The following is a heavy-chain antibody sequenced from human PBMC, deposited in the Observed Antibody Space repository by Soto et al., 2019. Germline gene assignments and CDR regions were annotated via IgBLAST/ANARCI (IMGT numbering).Heavy chain of an antibody. J-gene: IGHJ4*02. Sequence: QVQLVESGGDVVQSGRSLRLSCTASGFTFSTYAMHWVRQAPGKGLEWVTVISYDGTNEYYADSVKDRFTVSRDNSKNTLYLQMNSLRLEDTAVYYCARDRRYYGSATCPDYWGQGTLVTVSS. CDR2: ISYDGTNE. CDR3: ARDRRYYGSATCPDY. V-gene: IGHV3-30-3*01. CDR1: GFTFSTYA. D-gene: IGHD3-10*01.